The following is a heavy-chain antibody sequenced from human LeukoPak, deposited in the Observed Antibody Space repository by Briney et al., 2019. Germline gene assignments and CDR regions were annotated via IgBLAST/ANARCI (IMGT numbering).Heavy chain of an antibody. CDR1: GGTFSSYA. D-gene: IGHD2-2*01. J-gene: IGHJ3*02. CDR3: ARDRYAYQVLQGAHDAFDI. V-gene: IGHV1-69*13. CDR2: IIPIVGTA. Sequence: SVKVSCKASGGTFSSYAISWVRQAPGKGLEWMGGIIPIVGTANYAQKFQGRFKITADESTSTAYMELSSVRSEDTGVYYCARDRYAYQVLQGAHDAFDIWGQGTMVTVSS.